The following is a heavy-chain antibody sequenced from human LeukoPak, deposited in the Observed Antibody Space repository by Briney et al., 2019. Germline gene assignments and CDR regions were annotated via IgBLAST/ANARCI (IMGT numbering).Heavy chain of an antibody. J-gene: IGHJ6*04. CDR3: ARDLGGYSSGSYFYVMDV. CDR1: GYSISSGYY. V-gene: IGHV4-38-2*02. D-gene: IGHD5-18*01. Sequence: SETLSLTCTVSGYSISSGYYWGWIRPPPGKGLEWIGSIYYSGSSYYNPSLKSRVTISVDTSNNQFSLKLSSVTAADTAVYYCARDLGGYSSGSYFYVMDVWGKGTTVTVPS. CDR2: IYYSGSS.